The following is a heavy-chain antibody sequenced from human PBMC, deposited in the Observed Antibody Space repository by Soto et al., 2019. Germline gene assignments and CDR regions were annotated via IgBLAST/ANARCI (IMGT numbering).Heavy chain of an antibody. CDR2: IYYSGST. D-gene: IGHD6-19*01. J-gene: IGHJ4*02. V-gene: IGHV4-59*01. Sequence: PSETPSLTCTVSGGSISSYYLSWIRQPPGKGLEWIGYIYYSGSTNYNPSLKSRVTISVDTSKNQFSLKLSSVTAADTAVYYCARVSYSSGFDYWGQGTLVTVSS. CDR1: GGSISSYY. CDR3: ARVSYSSGFDY.